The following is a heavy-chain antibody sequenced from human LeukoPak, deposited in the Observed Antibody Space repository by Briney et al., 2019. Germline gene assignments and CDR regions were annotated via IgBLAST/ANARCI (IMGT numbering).Heavy chain of an antibody. J-gene: IGHJ4*02. V-gene: IGHV4-59*08. D-gene: IGHD5-18*01. Sequence: SETLSLTCTVSGGSISSYYWSWIRQPPGKGLEWIGYIYYSGSTNYNPSLKSRVTISVDTSKNQFSLKLSSVTAADTAVYYCARLAYSYGPPDYWGQGTLVTVSS. CDR1: GGSISSYY. CDR3: ARLAYSYGPPDY. CDR2: IYYSGST.